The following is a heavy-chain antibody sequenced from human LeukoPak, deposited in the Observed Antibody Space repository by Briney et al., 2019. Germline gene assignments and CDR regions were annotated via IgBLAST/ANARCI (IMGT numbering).Heavy chain of an antibody. CDR1: GYTFTDYY. CDR2: INPNSGGT. D-gene: IGHD2-2*01. V-gene: IGHV1-2*02. J-gene: IGHJ3*02. CDR3: ARVWYQLLQNDAFDI. Sequence: ASVKVSCKASGYTFTDYYIHWVRQAPGQGLEWMGWINPNSGGTNYAQKFQGRVTMTRDTSISTAYMELSRLRSDDTAVYYCARVWYQLLQNDAFDIWGQGTMVTVSS.